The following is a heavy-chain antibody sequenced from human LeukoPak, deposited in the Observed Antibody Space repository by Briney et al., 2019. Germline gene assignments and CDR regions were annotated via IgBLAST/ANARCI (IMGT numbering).Heavy chain of an antibody. CDR1: GYTLTELS. V-gene: IGHV1-24*01. CDR2: FDPEDGET. J-gene: IGHJ5*02. D-gene: IGHD1-26*01. Sequence: ASVTVSCMVSGYTLTELSMHWVRQAPGKGREWMGGFDPEDGETIYAQKFQGRVTMTQDTSTDTAYMELSSLRSEDTAVYYCARDNSVGDYAWWFDPWGQGTLVTVSS. CDR3: ARDNSVGDYAWWFDP.